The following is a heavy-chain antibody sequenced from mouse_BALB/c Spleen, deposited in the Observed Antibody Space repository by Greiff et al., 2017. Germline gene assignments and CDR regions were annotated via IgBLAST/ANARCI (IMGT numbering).Heavy chain of an antibody. CDR2: ISYDGSN. D-gene: IGHD1-1*01. J-gene: IGHJ1*01. CDR1: GYSITSGYY. V-gene: IGHV3-6*02. CDR3: ARDYGSRYWYFDV. Sequence: EVHLVESGPGLVKPSQSLSLTCSVTGYSITSGYYWNWIRQFPGNKLEWMGYISYDGSNNYNPSLKNRISITRDTSKNQFFLKLNSVTTEDTATYYCARDYGSRYWYFDVWGAGTTVTVSS.